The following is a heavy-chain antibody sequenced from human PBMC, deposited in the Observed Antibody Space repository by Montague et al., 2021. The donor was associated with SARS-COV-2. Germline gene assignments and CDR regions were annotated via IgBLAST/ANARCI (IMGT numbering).Heavy chain of an antibody. J-gene: IGHJ6*02. CDR1: GFSLSTSGMC. CDR2: IDWDDDK. V-gene: IGHV2-70*01. CDR3: ARMTTVTYPYYYYYGMDV. D-gene: IGHD4-17*01. Sequence: PALVQPTQTLTLTCTFSGFSLSTSGMCVSWIRQPPGKALEWLALIDWDDDKYYSTSLKTRLTISKDTSKNQVVLTMTNMDPVGTATYYCARMTTVTYPYYYYYGMDVWGQGTTVTVSS.